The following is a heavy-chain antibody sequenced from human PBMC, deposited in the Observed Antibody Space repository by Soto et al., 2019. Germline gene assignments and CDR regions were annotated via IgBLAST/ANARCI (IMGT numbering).Heavy chain of an antibody. CDR2: IYYSGST. Sequence: PSETLSLTFTVSGGSISSYYWSWIRQPPGKGLEWIGYIYYSGSTNYNPSLKSRVTISVDTSKNQFSLKLSSVTAADTAVYYCAREPRSSYYYGMEVWGQGTTGNVSS. CDR3: AREPRSSYYYGMEV. CDR1: GGSISSYY. V-gene: IGHV4-59*01. D-gene: IGHD3-10*01. J-gene: IGHJ6*02.